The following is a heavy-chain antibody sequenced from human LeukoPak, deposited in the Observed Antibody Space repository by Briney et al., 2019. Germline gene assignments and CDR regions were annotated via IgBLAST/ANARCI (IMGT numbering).Heavy chain of an antibody. Sequence: GGSLRLSCAASGFSFSTYAMHWVRQAPGKGLEWVAKIKPDGTEKYYGDFVKGRFTSSRDNAKDLLYLQMNNLRTEDTAMYYCVRERAGFDYWGQGTLVTVSS. V-gene: IGHV3-7*01. J-gene: IGHJ4*02. CDR3: VRERAGFDY. CDR2: IKPDGTEK. CDR1: GFSFSTYA.